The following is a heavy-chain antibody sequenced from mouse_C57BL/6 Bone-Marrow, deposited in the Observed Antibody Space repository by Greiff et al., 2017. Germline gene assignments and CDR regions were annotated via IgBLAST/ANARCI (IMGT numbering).Heavy chain of an antibody. Sequence: QVQLQQSGAELARPGASVKLSCKASGYTFTSYGISWVKQRTGQGLEWIGEIYPRSGNTYYNAKFKGKATLTADKSSSTAYMELRSLTSEDSAVYFWARCLFYGKGDYYAMDYWGQGTSVTVSS. J-gene: IGHJ4*01. V-gene: IGHV1-81*01. CDR2: IYPRSGNT. CDR3: ARCLFYGKGDYYAMDY. D-gene: IGHD2-1*01. CDR1: GYTFTSYG.